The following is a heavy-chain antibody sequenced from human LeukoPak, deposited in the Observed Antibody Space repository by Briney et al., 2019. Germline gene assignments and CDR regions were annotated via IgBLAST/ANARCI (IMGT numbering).Heavy chain of an antibody. D-gene: IGHD3-16*02. CDR3: ARANRMITFGGFIAEFDY. Sequence: GASVKVSCKASGYTFTSYGISWVRQAPGQGLEWMGWISAYNGNTNYAQKLQGRVTMTTDISTSTAYMELRSLRSDDTAVYYCARANRMITFGGFIAEFDYWGQGTLVTVSS. CDR2: ISAYNGNT. V-gene: IGHV1-18*04. CDR1: GYTFTSYG. J-gene: IGHJ4*02.